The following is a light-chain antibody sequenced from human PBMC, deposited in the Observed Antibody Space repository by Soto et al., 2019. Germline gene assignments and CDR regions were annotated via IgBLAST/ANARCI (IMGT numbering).Light chain of an antibody. CDR3: QQTFTTPYT. CDR1: QSIDDY. CDR2: GTS. J-gene: IGKJ2*01. Sequence: DIQMTQSPSYLSASVGDRVSITCRVGQSIDDYLNWYQQEPGKAPKLLIYGTSTLKSGVPSRFSGSGSGTDFTLTISSLQPEDFAIYYCQQTFTTPYTFGQGTKRDIK. V-gene: IGKV1-39*01.